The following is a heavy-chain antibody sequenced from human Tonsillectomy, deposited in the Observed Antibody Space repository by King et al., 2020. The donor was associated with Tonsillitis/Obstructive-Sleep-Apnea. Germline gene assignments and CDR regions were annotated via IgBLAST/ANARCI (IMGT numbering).Heavy chain of an antibody. V-gene: IGHV2-5*02. J-gene: IGHJ4*02. CDR3: AHRRVDSKQFDY. Sequence: TLKESGPTLVKPTQTLTLTCTFSGFSLSTSGVGVGWIRQPPGKALEWLALIYWDDDNRYSPSLKSRLTITKDTSQNQVVLTMTNMDPVDTATYYCAHRRVDSKQFDYWGQGTLVTVSS. D-gene: IGHD3/OR15-3a*01. CDR1: GFSLSTSGVG. CDR2: IYWDDDN.